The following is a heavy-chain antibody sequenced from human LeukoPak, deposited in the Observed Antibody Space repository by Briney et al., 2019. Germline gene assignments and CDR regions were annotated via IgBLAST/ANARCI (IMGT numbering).Heavy chain of an antibody. Sequence: GSSVKVSCKASGGTFSSYAISWVRQAPGQGLEWMGGIIPIFGTANYAQKLQGRVTMTTDTSTSTAYMELRSLRSDDTAVYYCARGYYDILTGYYSLVGYWGQGTLVTVSS. CDR1: GGTFSSYA. J-gene: IGHJ4*02. V-gene: IGHV1-69*05. CDR2: IIPIFGTA. D-gene: IGHD3-9*01. CDR3: ARGYYDILTGYYSLVGY.